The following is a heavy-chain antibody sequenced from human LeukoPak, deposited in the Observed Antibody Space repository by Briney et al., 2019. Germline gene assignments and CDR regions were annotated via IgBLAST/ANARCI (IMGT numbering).Heavy chain of an antibody. CDR2: ISGGGDST. CDR3: AKDRAVAGISAATD. CDR1: GFTFSTYA. J-gene: IGHJ4*02. Sequence: PGGSLRLSWAASGFTFSTYAMSWVRQAPGKGLEWVSSISGGGDSTHYEDSVKGRFSISRDNSKNTLYLQINSLRAEDTATYHCAKDRAVAGISAATDWGQGTLVTVSS. V-gene: IGHV3-23*01. D-gene: IGHD6-19*01.